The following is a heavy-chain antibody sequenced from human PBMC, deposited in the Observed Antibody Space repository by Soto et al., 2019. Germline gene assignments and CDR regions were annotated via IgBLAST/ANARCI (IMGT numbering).Heavy chain of an antibody. CDR3: AKEGVERPY. CDR2: IGGSGGYT. V-gene: IGHV3-23*01. CDR1: GFTFRTYV. Sequence: EVQLLESGGGLVQPGGSLRLSCAASGFTFRTYVMSWVRQAPGKGLEWVSTIGGSGGYTYYADSVKGRFTISRDNSKNTLYLKMSSLRADDTAVYDCAKEGVERPYWGQGTLVTVSS. D-gene: IGHD2-21*01. J-gene: IGHJ4*02.